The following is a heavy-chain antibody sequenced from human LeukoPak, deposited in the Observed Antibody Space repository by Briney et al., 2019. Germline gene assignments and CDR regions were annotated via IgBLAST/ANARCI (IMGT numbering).Heavy chain of an antibody. CDR3: AKGKDCSGGSCYVDY. CDR1: GFTFNNYG. J-gene: IGHJ4*02. CDR2: IRNDGNTH. Sequence: GGSLRLSCAASGFTFNNYGMHWVRQAQGNGLEWVAFIRNDGNTHYYADYEKGRFTISRDNSKNTLYLHMNSLTAEDTAVYYWAKGKDCSGGSCYVDYWGQGTLVTVSS. V-gene: IGHV3-30*02. D-gene: IGHD2-15*01.